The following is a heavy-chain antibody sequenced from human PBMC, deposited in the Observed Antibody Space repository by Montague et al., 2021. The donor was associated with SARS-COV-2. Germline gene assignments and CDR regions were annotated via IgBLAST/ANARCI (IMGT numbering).Heavy chain of an antibody. V-gene: IGHV4-39*01. CDR2: IYYSGST. CDR1: GGSISSSSYY. D-gene: IGHD3-9*01. Sequence: SETLSLTCTVSGGSISSSSYYWGWIRQPPGKGLEWIGSIYYSGSTXYKPSLKSRVTISVDTSKNQFSLKLSSVTAADTAVYYCARPVSYYDILSSPTNWFDPWGQGTLVTVSS. J-gene: IGHJ5*02. CDR3: ARPVSYYDILSSPTNWFDP.